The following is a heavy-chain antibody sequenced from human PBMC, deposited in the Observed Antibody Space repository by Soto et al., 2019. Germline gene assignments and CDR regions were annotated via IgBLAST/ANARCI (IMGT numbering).Heavy chain of an antibody. V-gene: IGHV1-18*01. Sequence: ASVKVSCKASGYTFTSYGISWVRQAPGQGLEWMGWISAYNGNTNYAQKLQGRVTMTTDTSTSTSYMELRSLRSDDTAVYYCARELVGASSLYFDYWGQGTLVTVSS. D-gene: IGHD1-26*01. CDR1: GYTFTSYG. CDR3: ARELVGASSLYFDY. CDR2: ISAYNGNT. J-gene: IGHJ4*02.